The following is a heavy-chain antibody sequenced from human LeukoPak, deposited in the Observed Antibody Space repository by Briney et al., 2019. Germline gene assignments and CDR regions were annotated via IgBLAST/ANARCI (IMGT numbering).Heavy chain of an antibody. CDR3: AKGPLRGTAAAIDC. CDR1: GFTFSSYG. CDR2: ISYDGSNK. J-gene: IGHJ4*02. D-gene: IGHD2-2*01. Sequence: TGGSLRLSCAASGFTFSSYGMHWVRQAPGKGLEWVAVISYDGSNKYYADSVKGRFTISRDISTDTLWLQMDSLRTEDTAVYYCAKGPLRGTAAAIDCWGQGTLVTVSS. V-gene: IGHV3-30*18.